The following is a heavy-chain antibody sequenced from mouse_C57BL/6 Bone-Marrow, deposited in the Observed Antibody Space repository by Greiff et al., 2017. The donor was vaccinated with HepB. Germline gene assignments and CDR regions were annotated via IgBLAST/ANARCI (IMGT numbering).Heavy chain of an antibody. V-gene: IGHV3-6*01. Sequence: EVQLVESGPGLVKPSQSLSLTCSVTGYSITSGYYWNWIRQFPGNKLEWMGYISYDGSNNYNPSLKNRISITRDTSKNQFFLKLNSVTTEDTATYYCARDGSSYWYFDVWGTGTTVTVSS. CDR2: ISYDGSN. D-gene: IGHD1-1*01. J-gene: IGHJ1*03. CDR3: ARDGSSYWYFDV. CDR1: GYSITSGYY.